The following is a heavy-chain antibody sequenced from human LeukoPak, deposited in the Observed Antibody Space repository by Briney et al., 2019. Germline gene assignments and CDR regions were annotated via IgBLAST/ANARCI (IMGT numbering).Heavy chain of an antibody. CDR1: GGTFSSYA. D-gene: IGHD6-6*01. J-gene: IGHJ5*02. V-gene: IGHV1-69*13. CDR3: AIEGSSSSHWFDP. Sequence: GASVKVSCKASGGTFSSYAISWVRQAPGQGLEWMGGIIPIFGTANYAQKFQGRVTITADESTSTAYMELSSLRSEDTAVYYCAIEGSSSSHWFDPWGQGTLVTVSS. CDR2: IIPIFGTA.